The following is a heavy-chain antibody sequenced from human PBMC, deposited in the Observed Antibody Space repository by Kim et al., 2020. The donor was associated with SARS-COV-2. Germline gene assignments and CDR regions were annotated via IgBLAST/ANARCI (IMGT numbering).Heavy chain of an antibody. V-gene: IGHV3-43*01. Sequence: YADSVKGRFTISRDNTKNSLYLQMNNLRTDDTALYYCAKGPNYYYYDMDVWGQGTTVTVSS. CDR3: AKGPNYYYYDMDV. J-gene: IGHJ6*02.